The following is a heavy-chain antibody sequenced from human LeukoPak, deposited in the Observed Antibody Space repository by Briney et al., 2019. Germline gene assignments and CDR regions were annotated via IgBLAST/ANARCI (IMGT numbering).Heavy chain of an antibody. CDR2: INPNTGDT. CDR1: GYTLTGYY. J-gene: IGHJ6*02. V-gene: IGHV1-2*02. D-gene: IGHD1-1*01. CDR3: AKVLPRTTLVPPWSSGMDV. Sequence: ASVKVSCKASGYTLTGYYMHWVRQAPGQGLQWMGWINPNTGDTNFAQNFQGRVTMTRDTSINTAYMDLSNLRSDDTAVYYCAKVLPRTTLVPPWSSGMDVWGQGTTVTVSS.